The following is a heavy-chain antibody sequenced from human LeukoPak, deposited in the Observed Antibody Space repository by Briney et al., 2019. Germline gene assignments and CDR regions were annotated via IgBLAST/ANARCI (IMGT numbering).Heavy chain of an antibody. V-gene: IGHV3-23*01. D-gene: IGHD2-15*01. CDR3: AKLRIVVVVAATWWFDP. Sequence: GGSLRLSCAASGFNFSSYAMSWVRQAPGKGLEWVSGISGSGGSTYYADSVKGRFTISRDNSKNMLYLQMSSLRAEDTAVYHCAKLRIVVVVAATWWFDPWGQGTLVTVSS. CDR2: ISGSGGST. CDR1: GFNFSSYA. J-gene: IGHJ5*02.